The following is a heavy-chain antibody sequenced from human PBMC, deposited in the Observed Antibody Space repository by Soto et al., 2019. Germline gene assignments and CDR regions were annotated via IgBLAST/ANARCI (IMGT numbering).Heavy chain of an antibody. CDR2: ISYDGSNT. CDR3: ARDFSMVIVAPGY. V-gene: IGHV3-30*04. CDR1: GFTFSSYA. J-gene: IGHJ4*02. D-gene: IGHD5-12*01. Sequence: GGSLRLSCAASGFTFSSYAKHWVRQAPGKGLEWVAVISYDGSNTFYAESVKGRFTISRDNSKNTVYLQINALRAEDTAVYYCARDFSMVIVAPGYWGQGTLVTVSS.